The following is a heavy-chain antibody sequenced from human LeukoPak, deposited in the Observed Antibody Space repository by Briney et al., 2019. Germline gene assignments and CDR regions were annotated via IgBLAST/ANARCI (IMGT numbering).Heavy chain of an antibody. Sequence: GGYLRLSCAASGFTFSSYAMTWVRQTPGKGLESVSSISATGGSTYYAASVKGRFAISRDNSKNTVYLQMNSVRAEDTAVYYCAKWGSYYESNGYPDYWGQGTLVTVSS. J-gene: IGHJ4*02. CDR3: AKWGSYYESNGYPDY. CDR1: GFTFSSYA. V-gene: IGHV3-23*01. CDR2: ISATGGST. D-gene: IGHD3-10*01.